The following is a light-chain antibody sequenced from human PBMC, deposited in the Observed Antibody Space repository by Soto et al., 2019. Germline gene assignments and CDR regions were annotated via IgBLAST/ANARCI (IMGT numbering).Light chain of an antibody. Sequence: VLTQSPGTLSLSPGERATLSCRASQSVGNNYVAWYQQKPGQAPRLLIYDASSRATGIPDRFSGSGSGADFTLTINRLEPEDFAVYYCQQCATSPLTFGQGTKVDIK. V-gene: IGKV3-20*01. J-gene: IGKJ1*01. CDR1: QSVGNNY. CDR3: QQCATSPLT. CDR2: DAS.